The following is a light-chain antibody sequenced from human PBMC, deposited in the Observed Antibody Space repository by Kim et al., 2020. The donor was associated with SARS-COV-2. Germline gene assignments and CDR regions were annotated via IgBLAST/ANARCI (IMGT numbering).Light chain of an antibody. CDR1: RGSSRS. CDR3: QQRGSWPPT. V-gene: IGKV3-11*01. J-gene: IGKJ5*01. Sequence: LSRGEIAIRCCRARRGSSRSLTWYQQTAGQPPRLLIFDASDRATGIPARFSGSGSGTDFTLTISRLEPEDFAVYYCQQRGSWPPTFGQGTRLEIK. CDR2: DAS.